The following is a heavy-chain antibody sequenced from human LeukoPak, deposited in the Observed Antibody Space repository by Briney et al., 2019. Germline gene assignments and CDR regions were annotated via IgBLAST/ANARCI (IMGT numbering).Heavy chain of an antibody. V-gene: IGHV3-7*01. J-gene: IGHJ5*02. CDR1: GFTFSSYW. D-gene: IGHD6-13*01. Sequence: GGSLRLSYAASGFTFSSYWMSWVRQAPGKGLEWVANIRQDGSEKYYVDSVKGRFTISRDNAKNSLYLQMNSLRAEDTAVYYCARVKAAAGTGWFDPWGQGTLVTVSS. CDR3: ARVKAAAGTGWFDP. CDR2: IRQDGSEK.